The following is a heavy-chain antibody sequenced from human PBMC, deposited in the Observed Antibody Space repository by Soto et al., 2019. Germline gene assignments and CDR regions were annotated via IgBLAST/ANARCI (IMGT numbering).Heavy chain of an antibody. V-gene: IGHV1-69*01. D-gene: IGHD1-1*01. CDR2: IIPIFGTA. CDR1: GGTFSSYA. Sequence: QVQLVQSGAEVKKPGFSVKVSCKASGGTFSSYAISWVRQAPGQGLEWMGGIIPIFGTANYAQKFQGRVTITADESTSTAYMELSSLRSEDTAVYYCARQGTGDYYYGMDVWGQGTTVTVSS. CDR3: ARQGTGDYYYGMDV. J-gene: IGHJ6*02.